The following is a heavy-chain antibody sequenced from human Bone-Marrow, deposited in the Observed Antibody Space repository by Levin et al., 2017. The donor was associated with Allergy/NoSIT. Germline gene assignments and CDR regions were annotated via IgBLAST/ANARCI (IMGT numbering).Heavy chain of an antibody. D-gene: IGHD2-2*01. J-gene: IGHJ4*02. CDR2: IKSKTDGGTI. V-gene: IGHV3-15*01. CDR3: GRYCSSSDCNY. CDR1: GFTFSNAW. Sequence: PGGSLRLSCAASGFTFSNAWMSWVRQAPGKGLEWLGRIKSKTDGGTIDYAAPVKGRFTVSRDDSKNTLYLQMNSLKTEDTAVYYCGRYCSSSDCNYWGQGTLVTVSS.